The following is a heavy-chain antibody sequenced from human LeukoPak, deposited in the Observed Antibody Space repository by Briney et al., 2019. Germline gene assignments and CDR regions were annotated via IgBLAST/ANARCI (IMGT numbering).Heavy chain of an antibody. CDR1: GGSFSGYY. CDR2: INHSGST. D-gene: IGHD3-10*01. CDR3: ARVLSVYYGSGSYYKAPNWFDP. V-gene: IGHV4-34*01. Sequence: PSETLSLTCAVYGGSFSGYYWSWIRQPPGKGLEWIGEINHSGSTNYNPSLKSRVTISVDTSKNQFSLKLSSVTAADTAVYYCARVLSVYYGSGSYYKAPNWFDPWGQGTLVTVSS. J-gene: IGHJ5*02.